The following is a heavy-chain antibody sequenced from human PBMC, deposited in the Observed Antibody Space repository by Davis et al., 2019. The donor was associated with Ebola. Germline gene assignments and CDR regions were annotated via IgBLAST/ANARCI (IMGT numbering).Heavy chain of an antibody. V-gene: IGHV3-23*01. J-gene: IGHJ6*02. CDR3: AKGYSSSWDYYYGMDV. Sequence: GESLKISCADSVITFSSYAMTWVRQAPGKGLEWVSAISGSGGSTYYADSVKGRFTISRDNSKNTLYLQMNSLRAEDTAVYYCAKGYSSSWDYYYGMDVWGQGTTVTVSS. CDR1: VITFSSYA. CDR2: ISGSGGST. D-gene: IGHD6-13*01.